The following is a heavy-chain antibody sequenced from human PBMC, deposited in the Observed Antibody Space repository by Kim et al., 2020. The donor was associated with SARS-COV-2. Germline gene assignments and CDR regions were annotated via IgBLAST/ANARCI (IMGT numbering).Heavy chain of an antibody. CDR3: AREVLVDGDNFDY. J-gene: IGHJ4*02. V-gene: IGHV4-59*01. CDR2: IYYSGTS. Sequence: SETLSLTCTVSGASFSDYYWTWIRQPPGRGLEWIGYIYYSGTSNYSPSLESRVTISVDASKNHFSLKLSSVTAADTAVYFCAREVLVDGDNFDYWGQGT. CDR1: GASFSDYY. D-gene: IGHD2-21*02.